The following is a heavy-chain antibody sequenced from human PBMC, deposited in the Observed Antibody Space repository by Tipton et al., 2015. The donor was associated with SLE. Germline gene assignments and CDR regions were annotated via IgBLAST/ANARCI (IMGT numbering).Heavy chain of an antibody. CDR1: GFTFITYA. V-gene: IGHV3-30*04. Sequence: QLVQSGGGVVQPGRSLRLSCAASGFTFITYAMHWVRQAPGKGLEWVAVISYDGSNKYYADSVKGRFTISRDNSKNTLSLQMNSLRAEDTAVYYCAKDLAHGSGEAFDIWGQGTMVTVSS. CDR2: ISYDGSNK. D-gene: IGHD3-10*01. J-gene: IGHJ3*02. CDR3: AKDLAHGSGEAFDI.